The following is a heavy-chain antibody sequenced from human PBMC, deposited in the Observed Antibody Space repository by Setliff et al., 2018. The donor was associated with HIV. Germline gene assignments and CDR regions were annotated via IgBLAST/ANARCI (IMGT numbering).Heavy chain of an antibody. CDR3: ARLGTRTVAADADFDS. Sequence: PSETLSLTCTVSGASISSGGYYWSWIRQHPVKGLEWIGYIYYTGTTFYNPSLESRLIISLDTPKNQFSLRLTSVPAADTAVYYCARLGTRTVAADADFDSWGQGALVTVSS. J-gene: IGHJ4*02. CDR2: IYYTGTT. CDR1: GASISSGGYY. D-gene: IGHD2-15*01. V-gene: IGHV4-31*02.